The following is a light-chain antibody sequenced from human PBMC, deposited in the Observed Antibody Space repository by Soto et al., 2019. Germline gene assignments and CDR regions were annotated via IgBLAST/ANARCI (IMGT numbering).Light chain of an antibody. V-gene: IGLV2-14*01. CDR2: EVS. J-gene: IGLJ1*01. CDR3: SSYTSSSTYV. CDR1: SSDVGGYNY. Sequence: QAVVTQPASVSGSPGQSITISCTGTSSDVGGYNYVSWYQQHPGKAPKLMIYEVSNRPSGVSNRFSGSKSGNTASLTISGLEAEDDADYYCSSYTSSSTYVVGTGTKLTVL.